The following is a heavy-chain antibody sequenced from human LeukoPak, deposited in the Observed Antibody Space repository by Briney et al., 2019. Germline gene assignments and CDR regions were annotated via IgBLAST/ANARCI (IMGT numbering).Heavy chain of an antibody. D-gene: IGHD6-13*01. CDR2: IIPIFGTA. CDR1: GGTFSSYA. V-gene: IGHV1-69*01. Sequence: GASVKVSCKASGGTFSSYAISWVRQAPGQGLEWMGGIIPIFGTANYAQKFQGRVTITADGSTSTAYMELSSLRSEDTAVYYCARDRGIAAAGTVPYYYMDVWGKGTTVTVSS. J-gene: IGHJ6*03. CDR3: ARDRGIAAAGTVPYYYMDV.